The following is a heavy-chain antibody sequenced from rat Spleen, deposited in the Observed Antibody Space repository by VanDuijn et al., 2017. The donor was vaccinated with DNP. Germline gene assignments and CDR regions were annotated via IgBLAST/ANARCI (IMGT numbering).Heavy chain of an antibody. Sequence: EVQLMESGGGLVQPGRSLKLSCAGSGFTFSDYYMAWVRQAPKKGLDWVATINYAGSTTYYRDSVKGRFTISRDNAKSTLYLQMNSLRSEDTATYYCANYGGYGPPDAWGQGTSVTVSS. CDR1: GFTFSDYY. CDR3: ANYGGYGPPDA. J-gene: IGHJ4*01. D-gene: IGHD1-11*01. V-gene: IGHV5-22*01. CDR2: INYAGSTT.